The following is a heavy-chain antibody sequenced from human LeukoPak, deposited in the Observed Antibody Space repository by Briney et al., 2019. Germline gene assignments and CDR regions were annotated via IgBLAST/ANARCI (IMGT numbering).Heavy chain of an antibody. CDR1: GYTFTGYY. J-gene: IGHJ4*02. Sequence: ASVKVSCKASGYTFTGYYMHWVRQAPGQGLEWMGWINPNSGGTNYAQKFQGRVTMTRDTSISTAYVELSRLRSDDTAVYYCARDKYLYYDILTGLFDYWGQGTLVTVSS. CDR3: ARDKYLYYDILTGLFDY. D-gene: IGHD3-9*01. V-gene: IGHV1-2*02. CDR2: INPNSGGT.